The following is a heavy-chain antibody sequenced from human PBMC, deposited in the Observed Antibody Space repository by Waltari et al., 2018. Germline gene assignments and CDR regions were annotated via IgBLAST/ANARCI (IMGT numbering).Heavy chain of an antibody. D-gene: IGHD6-19*01. CDR2: FDPEDGET. CDR3: ATEAQWLFSFSTGAFDI. CDR1: GYTLPKLS. J-gene: IGHJ3*02. Sequence: QVQLVQSGAEVKKPGASVKVSCKVSGYTLPKLSIRWVRQAPEKGLEWMGSFDPEDGETIYAQKFQGRVTMTEDTSTDTAYMEVSSLRSEDTAVYYCATEAQWLFSFSTGAFDIWGQGTMVTVSS. V-gene: IGHV1-24*01.